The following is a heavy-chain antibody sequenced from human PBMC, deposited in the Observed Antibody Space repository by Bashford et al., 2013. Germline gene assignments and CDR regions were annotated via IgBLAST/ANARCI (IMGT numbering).Heavy chain of an antibody. V-gene: IGHV1-2*02. Sequence: ASVKVSCKASGYTFSDYYLHWVRQAPGQGLEWMGWXNLTLTSGAXKYAEXFQGRVTMTRDTSISTAYMELSSLRSDDTAVYFCARDGPVVGVWNAFDVWGQGTVVTVSS. CDR1: GYTFSDYY. J-gene: IGHJ3*01. CDR2: XNLTLTSGAX. D-gene: IGHD1-26*01. CDR3: ARDGPVVGVWNAFDV.